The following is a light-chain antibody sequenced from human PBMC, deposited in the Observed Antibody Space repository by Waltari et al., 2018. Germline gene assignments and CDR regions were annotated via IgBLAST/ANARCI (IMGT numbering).Light chain of an antibody. Sequence: SYXXTXPPSXSVSPGQTASITCSGNKLGNKYAFWYQQKPGQSPVLVIYQESQRPSGIPERFSGSNSGNTATLTISGTQAMDEADYYCQAWDSTTAEFGGGTKLTVL. CDR2: QES. J-gene: IGLJ2*01. CDR3: QAWDSTTAE. CDR1: KLGNKY. V-gene: IGLV3-1*01.